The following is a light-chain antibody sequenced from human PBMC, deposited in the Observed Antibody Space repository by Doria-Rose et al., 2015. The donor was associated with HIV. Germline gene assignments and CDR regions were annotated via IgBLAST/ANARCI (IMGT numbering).Light chain of an antibody. CDR3: QQRSNWPPIFT. CDR1: QSVSSN. Sequence: EIVLTQSPATLSLSPGERATLSCRASQSVSSNLAWYQQKPGQAPRLLIYDASNRATGIPARFSGSGSGTDFTLTISSLEPEEFAVYFCQQRSNWPPIFTFGPGTKVDI. CDR2: DAS. V-gene: IGKV3-11*01. J-gene: IGKJ3*01.